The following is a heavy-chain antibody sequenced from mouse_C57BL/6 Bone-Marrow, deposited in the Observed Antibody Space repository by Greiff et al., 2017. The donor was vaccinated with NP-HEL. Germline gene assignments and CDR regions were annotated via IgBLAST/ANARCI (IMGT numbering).Heavy chain of an antibody. CDR3: ARERGLGRDTVFAY. D-gene: IGHD4-1*01. CDR1: GYTFTSYW. CDR2: IHPNSGST. J-gene: IGHJ3*01. Sequence: QVQLQQPGAELVKPGASVKLSCKASGYTFTSYWMHWVKQRPGQGLEWIGMIHPNSGSTNYNEKFKSKATLTVDKSSSTAYMQLSSLTSEDSAVYYCARERGLGRDTVFAYWGQGTLVTVSA. V-gene: IGHV1-64*01.